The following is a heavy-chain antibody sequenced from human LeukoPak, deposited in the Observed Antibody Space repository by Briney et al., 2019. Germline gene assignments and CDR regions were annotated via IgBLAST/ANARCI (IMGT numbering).Heavy chain of an antibody. Sequence: SETLSLTCTVSGGSISNYYWSWIRQPPGKGLEWIGYIFYSGSTNYNPSLKSRVTISVDTSKNQLSLKLSSVTAADTAVYYCASKLGTNWGQGTLVTVSS. CDR3: ASKLGTN. V-gene: IGHV4-59*08. J-gene: IGHJ4*02. D-gene: IGHD1-7*01. CDR1: GGSISNYY. CDR2: IFYSGST.